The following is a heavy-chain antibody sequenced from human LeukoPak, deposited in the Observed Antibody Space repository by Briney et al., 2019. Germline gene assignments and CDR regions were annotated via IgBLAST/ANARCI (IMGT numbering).Heavy chain of an antibody. CDR1: GFTFSSYC. V-gene: IGHV3-7*03. CDR2: IREDESEK. Sequence: GGSLRLSCVASGFTFSSYCMNWVRQAPGKGQEWVASIREDESEKYYVDSVKGRFTISRDNAKNSLYLQMNSLRAEDTAVYYCTRSARPLDSWGQGTLVTVSS. CDR3: TRSARPLDS. J-gene: IGHJ4*02. D-gene: IGHD6-25*01.